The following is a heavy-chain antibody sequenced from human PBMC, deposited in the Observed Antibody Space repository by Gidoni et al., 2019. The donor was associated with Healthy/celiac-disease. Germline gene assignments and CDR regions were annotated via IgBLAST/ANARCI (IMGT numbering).Heavy chain of an antibody. J-gene: IGHJ4*02. CDR1: GFTFSSYA. V-gene: IGHV3-23*01. CDR3: AKDSEYSYGQGTYFDY. Sequence: EVQLLESGGGLVQPGGSLRLSCAASGFTFSSYAMSWVRQAQGKGLEWVSAISGSGGSTYYADSVKGRFTISRDNSKNTLYLQMNSLRAEDTAVYYCAKDSEYSYGQGTYFDYWGQGTLVTVSS. D-gene: IGHD5-18*01. CDR2: ISGSGGST.